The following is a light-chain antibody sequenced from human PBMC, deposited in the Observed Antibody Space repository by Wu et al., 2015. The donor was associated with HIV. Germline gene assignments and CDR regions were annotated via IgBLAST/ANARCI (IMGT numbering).Light chain of an antibody. CDR3: QQLET. CDR1: QDISNS. Sequence: IQMTQSPSSLSASVGDRVTITCRASQDISNSLAWYQQKPGKAPKLLLYAASRLKSGVPSRFSGSGSGTGYTLTISSLQPEDFATYYCQQLETFGQGTKVEMK. CDR2: AAS. V-gene: IGKV1-NL1*01. J-gene: IGKJ1*01.